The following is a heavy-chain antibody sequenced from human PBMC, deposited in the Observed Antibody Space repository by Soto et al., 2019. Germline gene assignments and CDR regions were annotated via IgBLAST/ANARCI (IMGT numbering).Heavy chain of an antibody. D-gene: IGHD1-20*01. V-gene: IGHV3-23*01. Sequence: EVQLLESGGGLVQPGGSLRLSCAASGFTFSSYAMSWVRQAPGKGLEWVSAISGSGGSTYYADSVKGRFTISRDNSKNTMYLQMNSLRAEDTAVYYCAKYREVITGIRDWGQGTLVTVSS. CDR3: AKYREVITGIRD. CDR2: ISGSGGST. J-gene: IGHJ4*02. CDR1: GFTFSSYA.